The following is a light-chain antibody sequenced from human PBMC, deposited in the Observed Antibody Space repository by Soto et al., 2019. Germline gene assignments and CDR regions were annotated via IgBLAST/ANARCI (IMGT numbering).Light chain of an antibody. CDR3: QSYDSSTHVV. CDR1: SGSIASSY. V-gene: IGLV6-57*04. J-gene: IGLJ2*01. CDR2: EDN. Sequence: NFMLTQPHSVSESPGKTVTISCTRSSGSIASSYVQWYQQRPGSAPTSVIYEDNQRPSGVPDRFSGSIDSSSNSASLTISGLKTEDGADYYCQSYDSSTHVVFGGGTKVTVL.